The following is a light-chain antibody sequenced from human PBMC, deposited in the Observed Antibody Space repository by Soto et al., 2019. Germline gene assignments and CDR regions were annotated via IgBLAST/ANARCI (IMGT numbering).Light chain of an antibody. V-gene: IGKV3-20*01. CDR1: PRFRSSY. J-gene: IGKJ5*01. Sequence: IVSTPSPGTLSLSPGARAPLPWRAGPRFRSSYVAWYQKNPGQAPSLLVYAASTRDTGIPDRFSATGSGTDFNLTIRRLETDEFAVYDGQRYGSSPFTFGQGTRLEI. CDR2: AAS. CDR3: QRYGSSPFT.